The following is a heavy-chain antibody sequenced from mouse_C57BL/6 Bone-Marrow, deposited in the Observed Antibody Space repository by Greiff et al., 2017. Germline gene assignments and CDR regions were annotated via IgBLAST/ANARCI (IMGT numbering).Heavy chain of an antibody. J-gene: IGHJ2*01. CDR2: ISDGGSYT. CDR3: ARDSASCYYFDY. CDR1: GFTFSSYA. D-gene: IGHD6-1*01. V-gene: IGHV5-4*01. Sequence: EVKLMESGGGLVKPGASLKLSCAASGFTFSSYAMSWVRQTPEKRLEWVATISDGGSYTYYPDNVKGRFTITRDNAKNTLYLQMRRLTSEDTAMYYCARDSASCYYFDYWGQGTTLTVSS.